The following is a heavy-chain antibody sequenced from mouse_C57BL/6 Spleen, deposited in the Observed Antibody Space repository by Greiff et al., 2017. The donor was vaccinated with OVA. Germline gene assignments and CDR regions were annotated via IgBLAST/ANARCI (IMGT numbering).Heavy chain of an antibody. Sequence: DVQLQESGAELVRPGASVKLSCTASGFNIKDDYMHWVKQRPEQGLEWIGWIDPENGDTEYASKFQGKATITADTSSNTAYLQLSSLTSEDTAVYYGTAYYSNHEVAYWGQGTLVTVSA. CDR2: IDPENGDT. CDR1: GFNIKDDY. D-gene: IGHD2-5*01. J-gene: IGHJ3*01. V-gene: IGHV14-4*01. CDR3: TAYYSNHEVAY.